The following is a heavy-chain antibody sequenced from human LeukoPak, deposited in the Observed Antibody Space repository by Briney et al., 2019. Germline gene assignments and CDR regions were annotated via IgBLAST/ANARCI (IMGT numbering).Heavy chain of an antibody. Sequence: GESLKISCKGSGYSFTSYWIGWVRQMPGKGLEWMGIIYPCDSDTRYSPSFQGQVTISADKSISTAYLQWSSLKASDTAMYYCARHGAGRYSYGRYYFDYWGQGTLVTVSS. CDR3: ARHGAGRYSYGRYYFDY. J-gene: IGHJ4*02. V-gene: IGHV5-51*01. CDR1: GYSFTSYW. CDR2: IYPCDSDT. D-gene: IGHD5-18*01.